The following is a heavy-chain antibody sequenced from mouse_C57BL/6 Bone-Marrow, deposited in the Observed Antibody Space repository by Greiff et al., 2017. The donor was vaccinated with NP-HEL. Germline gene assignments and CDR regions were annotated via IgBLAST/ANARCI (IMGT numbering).Heavy chain of an antibody. Sequence: QVQLQQPGAELVRPGTSVKLSCKASGYTFTSYWMHWVKQRPGQGLEWIGVIDPSDSYTNYNQKFEGKATLTVDTSSSTAYMQLSSLTSEDSAVYYCARWSYYYGFFAYWGQGTLVTVSA. CDR2: IDPSDSYT. D-gene: IGHD1-2*01. V-gene: IGHV1-59*01. J-gene: IGHJ3*01. CDR3: ARWSYYYGFFAY. CDR1: GYTFTSYW.